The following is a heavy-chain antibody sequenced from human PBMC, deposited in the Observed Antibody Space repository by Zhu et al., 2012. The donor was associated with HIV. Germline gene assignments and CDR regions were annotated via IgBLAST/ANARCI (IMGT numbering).Heavy chain of an antibody. D-gene: IGHD2-15*01. Sequence: QVQLQESGPGLVKPSETLSLTCTVSGGSISSHYWSWIQQPPGKGLEWIGYIYYSGSTNYNPSLKSRVTISVDTSKNQFSLKLSSVTAADTAVYYCARDRYCSGGSCYAPGFFDYWGQGTLVTVSS. CDR1: GGSISSHY. CDR2: IYYSGST. J-gene: IGHJ4*02. CDR3: ARDRYCSGGSCYAPGFFDY. V-gene: IGHV4-59*11.